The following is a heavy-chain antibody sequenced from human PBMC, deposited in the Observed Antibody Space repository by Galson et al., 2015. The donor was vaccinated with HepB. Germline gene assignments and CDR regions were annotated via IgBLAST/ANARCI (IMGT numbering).Heavy chain of an antibody. J-gene: IGHJ4*02. CDR2: ISYDGSNK. V-gene: IGHV3-30-3*01. CDR1: GFTFSSYA. D-gene: IGHD4-11*01. Sequence: SLRLSCAASGFTFSSYAMHWVRQAPGKGLGWVAVISYDGSNKYYADSVKGRFTISRDNSKNTLYLQMNSLRAEDTAVYYCARDPYSNYGLDYWGQGTLVTVSS. CDR3: ARDPYSNYGLDY.